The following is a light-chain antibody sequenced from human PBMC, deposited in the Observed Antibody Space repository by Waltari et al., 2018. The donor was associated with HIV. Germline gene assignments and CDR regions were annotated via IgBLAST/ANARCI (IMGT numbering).Light chain of an antibody. CDR1: SSNNGRNH. CDR2: RNN. V-gene: IGLV1-47*01. J-gene: IGLJ3*02. CDR3: AAWDDSLSGRV. Sequence: QSVLTQPPSASGTPGQRVTTASSVGSSNNGRNHVYWYQPLPGTAPTLLNYRNNQRPSGVPDRFSGSKSGTSASLAISGLRSEDEAYYYCAAWDDSLSGRVFGGGTKLTVL.